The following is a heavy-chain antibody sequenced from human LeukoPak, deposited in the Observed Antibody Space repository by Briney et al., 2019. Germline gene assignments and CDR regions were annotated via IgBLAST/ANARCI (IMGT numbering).Heavy chain of an antibody. Sequence: TGGSLRLSCVASGFSFSTYGMHWVRQAPGEGLEWVAVIWNDGSNKYYADSVKGRFTISRDNSKNTLYLQMNSLRAEDTAAYYCARASGPFDYWGQGTLVTVSS. J-gene: IGHJ4*02. CDR2: IWNDGSNK. V-gene: IGHV3-33*01. CDR3: ARASGPFDY. CDR1: GFSFSTYG.